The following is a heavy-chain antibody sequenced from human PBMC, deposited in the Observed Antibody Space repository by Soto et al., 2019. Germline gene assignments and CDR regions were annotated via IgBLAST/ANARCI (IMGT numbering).Heavy chain of an antibody. CDR3: APLSVSLSGPYGIHV. Sequence: SETLSLTCSVSGYSVSSSDYYWAWIRQPPWKGLEWIGSMFYSGLTYYNPSLKSRVTLSVDTSKNQFSVRLNSVTAADTAVYYCAPLSVSLSGPYGIHVWGQGXTVTV. D-gene: IGHD2-15*01. V-gene: IGHV4-39*01. CDR1: GYSVSSSDYY. J-gene: IGHJ6*02. CDR2: MFYSGLT.